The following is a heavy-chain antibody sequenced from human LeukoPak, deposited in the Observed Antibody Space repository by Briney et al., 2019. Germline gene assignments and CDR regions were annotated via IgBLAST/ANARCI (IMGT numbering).Heavy chain of an antibody. V-gene: IGHV1-2*02. D-gene: IGHD3-9*01. J-gene: IGHJ4*02. CDR1: EYIFTDYY. Sequence: ASMKVSCKASEYIFTDYYIHWVRQALGQGLGWMGWINPHSGGTNYAQNFQDRVTMTGDTSISTAYMELSRLISDDTAIYYCARGGDNYDILTQWGQGTLVTVSS. CDR3: ARGGDNYDILTQ. CDR2: INPHSGGT.